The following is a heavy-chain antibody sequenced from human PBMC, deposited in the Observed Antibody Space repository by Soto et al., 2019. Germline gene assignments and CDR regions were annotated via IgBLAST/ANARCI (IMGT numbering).Heavy chain of an antibody. J-gene: IGHJ3*02. Sequence: EVQLVQSGGGLVKPGGSLRLSCAASGFTFSSYSMNWVRQAPGQGLEWVASISSSSSNIYYADSLKGRSTISRGNAQNSLSMQLNSLRAEDTAEYFGARDRIFGVAYDALDIWAQGTMFTVP. CDR2: ISSSSSNI. CDR1: GFTFSSYS. D-gene: IGHD3-3*02. CDR3: ARDRIFGVAYDALDI. V-gene: IGHV3-21*01.